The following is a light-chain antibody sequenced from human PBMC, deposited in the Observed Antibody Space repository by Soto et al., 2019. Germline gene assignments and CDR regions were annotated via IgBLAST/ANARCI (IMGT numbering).Light chain of an antibody. V-gene: IGKV1-5*03. CDR2: KAS. CDR3: QQYSSYPFT. J-gene: IGKJ4*01. CDR1: QSISSK. Sequence: DIQVTQSPPTLPATVGDRVTITCRASQSISSKLAWYQQKPGKAPKVLVNKASSLQSGVPSRFSGSGSGTEFTLTISSLQPDDFATYYCQQYSSYPFTFGGGTKVDIK.